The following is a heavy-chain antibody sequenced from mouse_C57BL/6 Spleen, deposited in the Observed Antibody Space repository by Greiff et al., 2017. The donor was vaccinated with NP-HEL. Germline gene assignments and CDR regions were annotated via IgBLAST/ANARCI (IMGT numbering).Heavy chain of an antibody. J-gene: IGHJ4*01. V-gene: IGHV1-85*01. CDR2: IYPRDGSN. Sequence: QVQLKESGPELVKPGASVKLSCKASGYTFTSYDINWVKQRPGQGLAWIGWIYPRDGSNKYNEKFKGKATLTVDTYSSTAYMELHSLTSEDSAVYFCARGNYDAMDYWGQGTSVTVSS. CDR3: ARGNYDAMDY. CDR1: GYTFTSYD.